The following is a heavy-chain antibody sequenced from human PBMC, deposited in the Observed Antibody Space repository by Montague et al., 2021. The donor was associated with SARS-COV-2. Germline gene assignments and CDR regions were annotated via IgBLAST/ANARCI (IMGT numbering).Heavy chain of an antibody. CDR1: GDSIGRYY. CDR3: ARAIWHLDV. CDR2: IYTGGYV. J-gene: IGHJ2*01. V-gene: IGHV4-4*07. Sequence: SETLSLTCSVSGDSIGRYYWSWIRQSDGKGLEWIGRIYTGGYVNYNPALQSRVSMSVDTSKSQVSLNVTSVTAADTAVYYCARAIWHLDVWGRGILVTVSS.